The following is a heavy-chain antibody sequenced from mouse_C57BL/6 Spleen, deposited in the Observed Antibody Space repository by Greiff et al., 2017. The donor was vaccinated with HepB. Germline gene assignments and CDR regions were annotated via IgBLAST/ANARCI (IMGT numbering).Heavy chain of an antibody. CDR1: GFTFSSYA. D-gene: IGHD1-1*01. Sequence: EVKVEESGGGLVKPGGSLKLSCAASGFTFSSYAMSWVRQTPEKRLEWVATISDGGSYTYYPDNVKGRFTISRDNAKNNLYLQMSHLKSEDTAMYYCARNYYGSSYGGDFDYWGQGTTLTVSS. V-gene: IGHV5-4*03. J-gene: IGHJ2*01. CDR2: ISDGGSYT. CDR3: ARNYYGSSYGGDFDY.